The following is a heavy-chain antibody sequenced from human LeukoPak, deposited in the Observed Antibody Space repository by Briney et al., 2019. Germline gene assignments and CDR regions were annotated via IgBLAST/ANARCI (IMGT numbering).Heavy chain of an antibody. CDR2: ISGSGDKT. CDR3: AKGSHSTGWFYFDY. Sequence: GGSLRLFCAASGFSFNSYAMTWVRQAPGKGLEWVSVISGSGDKTYYADSVKGRSTISRDNSKNTLYLQMHSLRAEDTAKYYCAKGSHSTGWFYFDYWGQGTLVTVSS. CDR1: GFSFNSYA. J-gene: IGHJ4*02. V-gene: IGHV3-23*01. D-gene: IGHD2/OR15-2a*01.